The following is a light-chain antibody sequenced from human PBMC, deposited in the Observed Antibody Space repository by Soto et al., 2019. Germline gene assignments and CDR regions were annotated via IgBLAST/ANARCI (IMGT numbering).Light chain of an antibody. J-gene: IGKJ5*01. CDR1: QSISSW. V-gene: IGKV1-5*01. CDR2: DAS. Sequence: DIQMTQSPSTLSASVGDRFTITCRASQSISSWLAWYQQKPGKAPKLLIYDASSLESGVPSRFSGSGSGTEFILTISSLQPEDFATYYCQQYNIYPTFGQGTRLEIK. CDR3: QQYNIYPT.